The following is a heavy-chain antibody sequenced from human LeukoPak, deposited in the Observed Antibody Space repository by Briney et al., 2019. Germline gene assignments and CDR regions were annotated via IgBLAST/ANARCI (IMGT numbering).Heavy chain of an antibody. CDR2: ISSTSSYI. J-gene: IGHJ6*03. Sequence: GGSLRLSCAASRFTFSDYSMNWVRQAPGKGLEWVSSISSTSSYIYYADSVKGRFTISRDKDKNSVYLQMTSLRAEDTAVYYCARESGSRSYYYYMDVWGKGTTVTVSS. CDR3: ARESGSRSYYYYMDV. CDR1: RFTFSDYS. V-gene: IGHV3-21*01. D-gene: IGHD2-2*01.